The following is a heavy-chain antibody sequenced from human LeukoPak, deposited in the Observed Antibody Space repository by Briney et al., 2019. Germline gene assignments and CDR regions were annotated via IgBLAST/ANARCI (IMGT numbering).Heavy chain of an antibody. CDR3: TREAGARTLDY. CDR1: GVSISSYY. CDR2: IYYSGST. Sequence: SETLSLTCTVSGVSISSYYWSWIRQPPGKGLEWIGYIYYSGSTNYNPSLKTRVTIPVDTSKNQFSLKLSSVTAADTGVYYCTREAGARTLDYWGPGTLVTVSS. J-gene: IGHJ4*02. V-gene: IGHV4-59*01.